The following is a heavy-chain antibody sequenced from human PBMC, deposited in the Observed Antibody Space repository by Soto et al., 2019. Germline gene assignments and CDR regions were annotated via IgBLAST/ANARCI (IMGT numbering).Heavy chain of an antibody. Sequence: ESGGGVVQPGRSLRLSCAASGFTFSNFGMHWVRQAPGKGLEWVAAISSDGSDKYYSESVKDRFTISRDNSKNTLFLQMNSLRVEDTAVYYCAKGSEVARQELDYWGQGTLVTVSS. CDR1: GFTFSNFG. V-gene: IGHV3-30*18. CDR2: ISSDGSDK. CDR3: AKGSEVARQELDY. J-gene: IGHJ4*02. D-gene: IGHD2-15*01.